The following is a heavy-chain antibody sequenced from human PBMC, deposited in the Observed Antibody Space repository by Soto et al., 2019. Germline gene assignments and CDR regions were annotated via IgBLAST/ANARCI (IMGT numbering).Heavy chain of an antibody. Sequence: SETLSLTCTVSGGSISSGGYYWSWIRQHPGKGLEWIGYIYYSGSTYYNPSLKSRVTISVDTSKNQFSLKLSSVTAADTAVYYCATYSSSSAHTHDHDAFDIWGQGTMVTVSS. CDR2: IYYSGST. J-gene: IGHJ3*02. CDR3: ATYSSSSAHTHDHDAFDI. CDR1: GGSISSGGYY. V-gene: IGHV4-31*03. D-gene: IGHD6-6*01.